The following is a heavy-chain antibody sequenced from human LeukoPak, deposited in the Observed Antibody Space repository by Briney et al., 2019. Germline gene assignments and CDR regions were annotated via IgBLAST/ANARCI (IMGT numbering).Heavy chain of an antibody. D-gene: IGHD6-13*01. J-gene: IGHJ4*02. V-gene: IGHV3-66*01. CDR1: GFTVSSSY. Sequence: GGSLRLSCAASGFTVSSSYMSWVRKAPGKGLEWVSIISSAGTTYYADSVKGRFTISRDNSKNTVYLQVNSLRDEDTAAYYCARDLEAANTYYFDYWGQGTMVTVSS. CDR3: ARDLEAANTYYFDY. CDR2: ISSAGTT.